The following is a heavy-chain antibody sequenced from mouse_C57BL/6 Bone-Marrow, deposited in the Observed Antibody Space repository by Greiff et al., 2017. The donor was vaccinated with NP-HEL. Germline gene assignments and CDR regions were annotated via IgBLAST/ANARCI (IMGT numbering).Heavy chain of an antibody. V-gene: IGHV5-6*01. D-gene: IGHD1-1*01. CDR1: GFTFSSYG. Sequence: EVKVVESGGDLVKPGGSLKLSCAASGFTFSSYGMSWVRQTPDKRLEWVATISSGGSYTYSPDSVKGRFTISRDNAKNTLYLQMSSLKTEDTAMDYCARDGGKFDYGSSYAFAYWGQGTLVTVSA. CDR2: ISSGGSYT. CDR3: ARDGGKFDYGSSYAFAY. J-gene: IGHJ3*01.